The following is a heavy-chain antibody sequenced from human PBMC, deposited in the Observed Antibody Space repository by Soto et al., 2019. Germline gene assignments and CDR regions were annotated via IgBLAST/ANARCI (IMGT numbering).Heavy chain of an antibody. Sequence: GGSLRLSCAASGFTFDDYAMHWVRQAPGKGLEWVSGISWNSGSIGYADSVKGRFTISRDNAKNSLYLQMNSLRAEDTALYYCAKDVTSGLYYYYMDVWGKGTTVTVSS. J-gene: IGHJ6*03. CDR3: AKDVTSGLYYYYMDV. D-gene: IGHD6-25*01. CDR1: GFTFDDYA. V-gene: IGHV3-9*01. CDR2: ISWNSGSI.